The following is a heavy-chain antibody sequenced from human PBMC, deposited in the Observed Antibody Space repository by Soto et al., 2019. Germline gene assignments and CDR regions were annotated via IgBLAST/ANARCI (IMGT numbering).Heavy chain of an antibody. Sequence: QVQLQQWGAGLLKPSETLSLTCAVYGGSFSGDYWSWIRQPPGKGLEWMGEINHSGSTNYNPSLKSLVTISVDTSKNQFSLTLSSVTSAYTAVYYCAIGPVLRFLEWLSNNWFDPWGQGTLVTVSS. D-gene: IGHD3-3*01. V-gene: IGHV4-34*01. J-gene: IGHJ5*02. CDR2: INHSGST. CDR1: GGSFSGDY. CDR3: AIGPVLRFLEWLSNNWFDP.